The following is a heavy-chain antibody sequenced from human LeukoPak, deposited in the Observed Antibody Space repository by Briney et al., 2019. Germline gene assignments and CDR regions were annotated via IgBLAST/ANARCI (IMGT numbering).Heavy chain of an antibody. CDR3: ARGPPERTYSDY. CDR1: GYTFTNYD. D-gene: IGHD4-11*01. J-gene: IGHJ4*02. CDR2: MKPNSGDT. V-gene: IGHV1-8*01. Sequence: ASVLVSCKASGYTFTNYDSNWVRQATGQGLEWLGWMKPNSGDTGYAQKFQGRVAMTRNTSISTAYLELSSLRSDDTAVYYCARGPPERTYSDYWGQGTLVTVSS.